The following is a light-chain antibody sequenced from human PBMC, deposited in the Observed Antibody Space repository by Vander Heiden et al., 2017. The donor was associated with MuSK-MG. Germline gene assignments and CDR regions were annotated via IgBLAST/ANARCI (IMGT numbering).Light chain of an antibody. CDR2: GAS. CDR1: QSVSSSY. CDR3: QQYCNSPPWT. Sequence: EIVLTQSPGTLSLSPGERATLSCRASQSVSSSYLAWYQQKPGQAPKLLIYGASSRATGIPDRFSGSGSGTDFTLTISRREPEDFAVYYCQQYCNSPPWTFGQGTKVEIK. J-gene: IGKJ1*01. V-gene: IGKV3-20*01.